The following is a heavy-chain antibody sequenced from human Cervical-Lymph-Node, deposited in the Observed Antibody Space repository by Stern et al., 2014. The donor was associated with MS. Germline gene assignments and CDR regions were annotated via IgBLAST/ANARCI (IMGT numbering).Heavy chain of an antibody. CDR2: IGSAGDT. CDR3: ARAAYSSGWFHYGTDV. CDR1: GSTFSNYD. Sequence: EVQLVESGGGFVQPGGSLRLSCVASGSTFSNYDMQWVRQIPGKGLEWVSAIGSAGDTYYAGSVKGRFTISRENAKNSLYLQMNSLTVGDTAVYYCARAAYSSGWFHYGTDVWGQGTTVTVSS. D-gene: IGHD6-19*01. J-gene: IGHJ6*02. V-gene: IGHV3-13*01.